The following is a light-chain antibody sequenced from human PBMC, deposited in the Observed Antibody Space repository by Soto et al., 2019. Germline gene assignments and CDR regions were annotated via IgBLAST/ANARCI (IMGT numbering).Light chain of an antibody. CDR2: FNSDGSH. Sequence: QPVLTQSPSASASLGASVKLTCTLSSGHSSYAIAWHQQQPEKGPRYLMKFNSDGSHSKGDGIPDRFSGSSSGAERYLTISSLQSEDEADYYCQTWGTGVVFGGGTQLTVL. V-gene: IGLV4-69*01. CDR3: QTWGTGVV. J-gene: IGLJ2*01. CDR1: SGHSSYA.